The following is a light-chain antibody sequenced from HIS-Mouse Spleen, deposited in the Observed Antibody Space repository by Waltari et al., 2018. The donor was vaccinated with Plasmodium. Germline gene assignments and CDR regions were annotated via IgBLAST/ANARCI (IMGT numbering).Light chain of an antibody. J-gene: IGLJ2*01. CDR2: GKT. CDR3: NSRDSSGNHVV. Sequence: SSELTQDPAVSVALGQTVRITCQGDSLRSYYASCYQQKPGPPPVLVIYGKTNRPSGIPGRVSGSSSGKTASLTITGAQAEDEADYYCNSRDSSGNHVVFGGGTKLTVL. V-gene: IGLV3-19*01. CDR1: SLRSYY.